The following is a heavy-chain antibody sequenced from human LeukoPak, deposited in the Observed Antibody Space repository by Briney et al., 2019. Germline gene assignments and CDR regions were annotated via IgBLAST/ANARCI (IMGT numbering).Heavy chain of an antibody. CDR2: INHSGST. V-gene: IGHV4-34*01. J-gene: IGHJ4*02. Sequence: SETLSLTCAVYGGSFSGYYWSWIRQPPGKGLEWFGEINHSGSTNYNPSLKSRVTISVDTSKNQFSLKRSSVTAADTAVYYCARMGTSMVFDYGGQGTLVTVSA. CDR1: GGSFSGYY. CDR3: ARMGTSMVFDY. D-gene: IGHD3-10*01.